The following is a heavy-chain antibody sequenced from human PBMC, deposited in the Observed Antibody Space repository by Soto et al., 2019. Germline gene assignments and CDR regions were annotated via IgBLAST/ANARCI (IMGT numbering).Heavy chain of an antibody. D-gene: IGHD2-15*01. V-gene: IGHV1-69*13. CDR3: ARVESVVVAPTGGFDY. J-gene: IGHJ4*02. CDR2: IIPIFGTA. CDR1: GDTFTGYY. Sequence: SVKVSCKASGDTFTGYYMHWVRQAPGQGLEWMGGIIPIFGTANYAQRFQGRVTITADESTSTAYMELGSLRSEDTAVYYCARVESVVVAPTGGFDYCGQGALVTVSS.